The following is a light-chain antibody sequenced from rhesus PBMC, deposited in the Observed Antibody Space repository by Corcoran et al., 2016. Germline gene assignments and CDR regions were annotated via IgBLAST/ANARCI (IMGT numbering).Light chain of an antibody. Sequence: DIQMTQSPSSLSASVGDRVTITCRASQGISSYFNWYQQKPGKAPKLLIYYVNRLEMGVPSRFSGSGSGTEFTLTISSLQPEDFATYYCQQYNSLPYSFGQGTKVEIK. J-gene: IGKJ2*01. CDR1: QGISSY. CDR3: QQYNSLPYS. V-gene: IGKV1-32*01. CDR2: YVN.